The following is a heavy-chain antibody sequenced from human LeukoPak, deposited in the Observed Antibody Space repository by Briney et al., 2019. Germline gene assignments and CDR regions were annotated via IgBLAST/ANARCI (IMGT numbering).Heavy chain of an antibody. CDR1: GFTFSSYE. V-gene: IGHV3-48*03. CDR2: ISSSGSTI. CDR3: ARDPYNGAYGDNYYYYMDV. J-gene: IGHJ6*03. D-gene: IGHD4-17*01. Sequence: PGGSLRLSCAASGFTFSSYEMNWVRQAPGKGLEWVSYISSSGSTIYYADSVKGRFTISRDNAKNSLYLQMNSLTAEDTAVYYCARDPYNGAYGDNYYYYMDVWGKGTTV.